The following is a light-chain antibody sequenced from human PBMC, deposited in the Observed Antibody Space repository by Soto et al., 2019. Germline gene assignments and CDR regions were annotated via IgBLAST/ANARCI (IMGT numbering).Light chain of an antibody. Sequence: DIQMTQSPSSLSASVGDRVTITCQASQDISNYLNWYQQKPGKAPKLLIYDASNLETGVPSRFSGSGSGTDFTLTISRMQNEDIATYYCQQYDNLPRTFGGGTKVDMK. J-gene: IGKJ4*01. CDR1: QDISNY. V-gene: IGKV1-33*01. CDR3: QQYDNLPRT. CDR2: DAS.